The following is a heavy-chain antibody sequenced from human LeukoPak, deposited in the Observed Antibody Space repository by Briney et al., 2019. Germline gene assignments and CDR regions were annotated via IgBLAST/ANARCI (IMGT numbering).Heavy chain of an antibody. D-gene: IGHD1-14*01. CDR2: IYTSGST. J-gene: IGHJ4*02. CDR1: GGSISSGSYY. V-gene: IGHV4-61*02. Sequence: SQTPSLTCTVSGGSISSGSYYWSWIRQPAGKGLEWIGRIYTSGSTNYNPSLKSRVTISVDTSKNQFSLKLSSVTAADTAVYYCARLNRNFDYWGQGTLVTVSS. CDR3: ARLNRNFDY.